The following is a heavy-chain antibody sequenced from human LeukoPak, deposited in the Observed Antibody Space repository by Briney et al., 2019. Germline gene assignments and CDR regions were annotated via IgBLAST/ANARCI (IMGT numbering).Heavy chain of an antibody. J-gene: IGHJ4*02. CDR1: GFTFSSYE. Sequence: GGSLRLSCAASGFTFSSYEMNWVRQVPGKGLEWVSYISSSGSTIYYADSVKGRFTISRDNAKNSLYLQMNSLRAEDTAVYYCAREVAAFDYWGQGTLVTVSS. CDR2: ISSSGSTI. CDR3: AREVAAFDY. V-gene: IGHV3-48*03. D-gene: IGHD6-25*01.